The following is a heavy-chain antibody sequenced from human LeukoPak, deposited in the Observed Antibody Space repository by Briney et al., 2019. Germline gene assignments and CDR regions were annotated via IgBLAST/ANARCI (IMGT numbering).Heavy chain of an antibody. J-gene: IGHJ4*02. CDR3: TRDYGSGSFDY. CDR2: ISGSGGST. V-gene: IGHV3-23*01. Sequence: PGGSLRLSCAASGFTFSSYAMGWVRQAPGKGLEWVSLISGSGGSTYYADSVKGRFTVSRDNSKNSEYLQMNSLRVEDTAVYYCTRDYGSGSFDYWGQGTLVTVSS. CDR1: GFTFSSYA. D-gene: IGHD3-10*01.